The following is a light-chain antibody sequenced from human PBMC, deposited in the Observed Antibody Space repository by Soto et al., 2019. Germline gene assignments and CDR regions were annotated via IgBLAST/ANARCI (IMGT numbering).Light chain of an antibody. CDR3: QQYGSSPIT. V-gene: IGKV3-20*01. CDR2: GAS. J-gene: IGKJ5*01. CDR1: QSVSSN. Sequence: EIVMTQSPATLSVSPGERATLSCRASQSVSSNLAWYQQKPGQAPRLLIYGASSRATGIPDRFSGSGSGTDFTLTISRLEPEDFGVYYCQQYGSSPITFGQVTRLEIK.